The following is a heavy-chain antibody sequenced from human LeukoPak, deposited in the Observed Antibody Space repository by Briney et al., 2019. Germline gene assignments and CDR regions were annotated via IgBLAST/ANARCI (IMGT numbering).Heavy chain of an antibody. Sequence: PGGSLRLSCAASGFTFSSYWMSWVRQAPGKGLDWVAFIRYDGSNKYYADSVKGRFTISRDNSKNTVYLQMNSLRAEDTAVYYCAAPGVPAATYYFDYWGQGTLVTVSS. V-gene: IGHV3-30*02. J-gene: IGHJ4*02. CDR2: IRYDGSNK. CDR1: GFTFSSYW. CDR3: AAPGVPAATYYFDY. D-gene: IGHD2-2*01.